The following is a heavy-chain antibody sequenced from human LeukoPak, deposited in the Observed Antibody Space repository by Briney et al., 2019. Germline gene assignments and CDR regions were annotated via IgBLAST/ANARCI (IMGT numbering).Heavy chain of an antibody. V-gene: IGHV3-23*01. D-gene: IGHD6-13*01. CDR1: GFTFVNYA. J-gene: IGHJ6*03. CDR2: ISGSGGST. CDR3: AKDLTAGTRAYYYYMDV. Sequence: GGSLRLSCTASGFTFVNYAMSWVRQAPGKGLEWVSAISGSGGSTYYADSVKGRFTISRDNSKNTLYLQMNSLRAEDTAVYYCAKDLTAGTRAYYYYMDVWGKGTTVTISS.